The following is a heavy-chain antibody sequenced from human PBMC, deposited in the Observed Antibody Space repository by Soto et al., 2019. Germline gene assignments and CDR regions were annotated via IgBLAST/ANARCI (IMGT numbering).Heavy chain of an antibody. J-gene: IGHJ4*02. Sequence: QVQLQESGPGLVKPSQTLSLTCTVSGDSIHDYYWVWIRQPPGKGLEWIGSIFYTGSTDYNPSLKSRVTLSLATSKNQFSLNLSSVTAADTAVYYCARVNRGAFDHWGQGALVTVSS. CDR2: IFYTGST. V-gene: IGHV4-59*01. CDR1: GDSIHDYY. CDR3: ARVNRGAFDH.